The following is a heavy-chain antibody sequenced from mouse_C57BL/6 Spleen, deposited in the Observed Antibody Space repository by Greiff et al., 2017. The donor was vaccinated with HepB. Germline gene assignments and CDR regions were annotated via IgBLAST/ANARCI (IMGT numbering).Heavy chain of an antibody. D-gene: IGHD1-1*01. V-gene: IGHV5-17*01. CDR2: ISSGSSTI. J-gene: IGHJ2*01. CDR3: ARRHYYGSSYYFDY. CDR1: GFTFSDYG. Sequence: EVNVVESGGGLVKPGGSLKLSCAASGFTFSDYGMHWVRQAPEKGLEWVAYISSGSSTIYYADTVKGRFTISRDNAKNTLFLQMTSLRSEDTAMYYCARRHYYGSSYYFDYWGQGTTLTVSS.